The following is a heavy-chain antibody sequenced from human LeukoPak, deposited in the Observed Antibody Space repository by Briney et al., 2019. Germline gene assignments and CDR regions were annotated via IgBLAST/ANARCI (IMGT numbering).Heavy chain of an antibody. J-gene: IGHJ3*02. Sequence: GRSLRLSCAASGFTFSSYAMHWVRQAPGKGLEWVAVISYDGSNKYYADSVKGRFTISRDNSKNTLYLQMNSLRVEDTAVYYCAKDQDGVVVVLLKDAFDIWGQGTMVTVSS. CDR1: GFTFSSYA. D-gene: IGHD2-2*01. CDR2: ISYDGSNK. CDR3: AKDQDGVVVVLLKDAFDI. V-gene: IGHV3-30-3*01.